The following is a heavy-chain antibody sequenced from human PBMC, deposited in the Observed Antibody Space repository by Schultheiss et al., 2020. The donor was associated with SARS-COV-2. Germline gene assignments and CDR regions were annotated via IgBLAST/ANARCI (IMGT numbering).Heavy chain of an antibody. D-gene: IGHD3-22*01. V-gene: IGHV3-30*01. CDR1: GFTFSSYA. Sequence: GESLKISCAASGFTFSSYAMHWVRQAPGKGLEWVAVISFDESHKYFADSVKGRFTISRDNSKNTLYLQMNSLRAEDTAVYYCARDYYDSSGPFDYWGQGTLVTVSS. CDR2: ISFDESHK. J-gene: IGHJ4*02. CDR3: ARDYYDSSGPFDY.